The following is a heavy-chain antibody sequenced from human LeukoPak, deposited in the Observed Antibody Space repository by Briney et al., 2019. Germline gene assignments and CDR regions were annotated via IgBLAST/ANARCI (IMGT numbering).Heavy chain of an antibody. Sequence: SQTLSLTCVISGDSVSSNSAAWNWIRQSPSRGLEWLGRTYYRSKWYYHYAVSMKSRITVKPDTSKNQFSPQLNSVTPEDTAVYYCARTRDLGPDYWGQGTLVTVSS. D-gene: IGHD1-26*01. CDR3: ARTRDLGPDY. CDR2: TYYRSKWYY. V-gene: IGHV6-1*01. CDR1: GDSVSSNSAA. J-gene: IGHJ4*02.